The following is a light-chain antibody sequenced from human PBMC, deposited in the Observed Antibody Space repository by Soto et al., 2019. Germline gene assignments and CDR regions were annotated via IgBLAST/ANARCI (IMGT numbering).Light chain of an antibody. CDR1: SCDVGGYNY. CDR3: CSYAGNNNWV. J-gene: IGLJ3*02. V-gene: IGLV2-8*01. Sequence: QSVLTQPPSASGSLGQSATISCTGTSCDVGGYNYVSWYQQHPGKAPKVLVYEVSKRPSGVPDRFSGSKSGNTASLTVSGLQAEDEVDYYCCSYAGNNNWVFGGGTKLTVL. CDR2: EVS.